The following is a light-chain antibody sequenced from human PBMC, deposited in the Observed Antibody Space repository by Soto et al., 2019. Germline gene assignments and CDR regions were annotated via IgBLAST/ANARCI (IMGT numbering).Light chain of an antibody. J-gene: IGLJ2*01. Sequence: QAVVTQEPSLTVSPGGTVTLTCASSTGAVTSGYYPNWFQQTPGQAPRALIYSTSNKHPWTPARFSGSLLGGKAALTLSGVQPEDEAEYYGLLYYCGAQVFGGGTKLTVL. CDR3: LLYYCGAQV. CDR2: STS. CDR1: TGAVTSGYY. V-gene: IGLV7-43*01.